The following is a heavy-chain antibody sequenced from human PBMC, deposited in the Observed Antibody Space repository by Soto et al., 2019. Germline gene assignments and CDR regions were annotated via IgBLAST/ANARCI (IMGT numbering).Heavy chain of an antibody. V-gene: IGHV3-30*19. CDR2: ISKDGLDR. Sequence: GGSLRLSGVVSGFTCSDFGMHGVRQSPGEGLAWVASISKDGLDRYYSESVKGRFTISRDDSKNTVFLRMNSLKVEDTAAYFCASPREGQWLVFDHWGQRTLVTVSS. J-gene: IGHJ4*02. CDR1: GFTCSDFG. D-gene: IGHD6-19*01. CDR3: ASPREGQWLVFDH.